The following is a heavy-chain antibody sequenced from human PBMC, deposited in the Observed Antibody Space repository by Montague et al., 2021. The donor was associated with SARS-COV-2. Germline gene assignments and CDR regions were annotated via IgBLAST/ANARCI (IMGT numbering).Heavy chain of an antibody. D-gene: IGHD2-2*01. Sequence: SETLSLTCSVSGGSISNYFWCWIRQTPGQGLERIWYIYNGWSIDYNPSLKIRVTISVYTSTNQFSVKLSSVTAADTAVYYCAQTSGGAYYYPMDVWGQEITVAVSS. CDR1: GGSISNYF. V-gene: IGHV4-59*01. CDR3: AQTSGGAYYYPMDV. CDR2: IYNGWSI. J-gene: IGHJ6*02.